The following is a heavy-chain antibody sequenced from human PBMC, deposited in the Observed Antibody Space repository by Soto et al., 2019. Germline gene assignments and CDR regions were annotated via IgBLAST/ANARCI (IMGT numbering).Heavy chain of an antibody. CDR3: ALDNCSGGSCPKTSDWFDP. Sequence: QVQLVQSGAEVKKPGASVKVSCKASGYIFTSYYVHWVRQAPGQGLEWMGIINPSGGSTRYAQKFQGRVTMTRATSTSTVYMYLSSLRSEDTAVYYCALDNCSGGSCPKTSDWFDPWGQGTLVTVSS. CDR1: GYIFTSYY. CDR2: INPSGGST. V-gene: IGHV1-46*01. D-gene: IGHD2-15*01. J-gene: IGHJ5*02.